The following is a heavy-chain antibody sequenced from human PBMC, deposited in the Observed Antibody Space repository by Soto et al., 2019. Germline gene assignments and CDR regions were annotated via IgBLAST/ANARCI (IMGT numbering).Heavy chain of an antibody. V-gene: IGHV3-23*01. CDR1: GFTFSSYA. CDR2: ISGSGGST. J-gene: IGHJ4*02. Sequence: EVQLLESGGGLVQPGGSLRLSCAASGFTFSSYAMSWVRQAPGKGLEWVSGISGSGGSTNYADSVKGRFTISRDNSKNTLYLQMNSLRAEDTAVYYCAKSGGYNYGYQETDYWGQGTLVIVSS. CDR3: AKSGGYNYGYQETDY. D-gene: IGHD5-18*01.